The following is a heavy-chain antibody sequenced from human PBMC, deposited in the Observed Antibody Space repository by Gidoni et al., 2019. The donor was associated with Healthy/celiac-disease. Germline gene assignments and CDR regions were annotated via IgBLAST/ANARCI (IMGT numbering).Heavy chain of an antibody. V-gene: IGHV3-73*02. J-gene: IGHJ6*02. D-gene: IGHD6-19*01. CDR3: TRHALIAVAGTDYYYYGMDV. CDR1: GFTFSGSA. CDR2: IRSKANSYAT. Sequence: EVQLVESGGGLVQPGGSLKLSCAASGFTFSGSAMPWVRQASGKGLEWVGRIRSKANSYATAYAASVKGRFTISRDDSKNTAYLQMNSLKTEDTAVYYCTRHALIAVAGTDYYYYGMDVWGQGTTVTVSS.